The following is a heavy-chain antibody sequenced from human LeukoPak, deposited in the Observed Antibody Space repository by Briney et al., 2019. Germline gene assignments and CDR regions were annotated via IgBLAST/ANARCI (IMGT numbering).Heavy chain of an antibody. CDR3: ARDAGWLRSFDY. V-gene: IGHV3-30-3*01. Sequence: PGSSLTLSCAASGFTFSNYAMHWVRQPPGKGLEWGAVSSFDESTKYYADSVEGRFTISRDNSKNTLYLQMNSLNPEDTAVYYCARDAGWLRSFDYWGRGTLVTVSS. J-gene: IGHJ4*02. CDR2: SSFDESTK. CDR1: GFTFSNYA. D-gene: IGHD5-12*01.